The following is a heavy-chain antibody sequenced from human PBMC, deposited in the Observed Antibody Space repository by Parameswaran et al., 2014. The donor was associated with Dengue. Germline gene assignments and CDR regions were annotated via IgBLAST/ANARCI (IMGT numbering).Heavy chain of an antibody. V-gene: IGHV4-34*01. CDR2: INHSGST. CDR3: ASPFVGGEWFDP. D-gene: IGHD3-16*01. J-gene: IGHJ5*02. Sequence: LSCAVYGGSFSGYYWSWIRQPPGKGLEWIGEINHSGSTNYNPSLKSRVTISVDTSKNQFSLKLSSVTAADTAVYYCASPFVGGEWFDPWGQGTLVTVSS. CDR1: GGSFSGYY.